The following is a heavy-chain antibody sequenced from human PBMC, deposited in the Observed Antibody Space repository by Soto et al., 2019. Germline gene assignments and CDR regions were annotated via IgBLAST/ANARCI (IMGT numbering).Heavy chain of an antibody. J-gene: IGHJ1*01. D-gene: IGHD6-19*01. CDR3: ARDMSSGWSEWYFQP. Sequence: QVQLVESGGGVVQPGRSLRLSCAASGFTFSSYAMHWVRQAPGKGLEWVAVISYDGSNKYYADSVKGRFTISRDNSKNTLYLQMNSLRAEDTAVYYCARDMSSGWSEWYFQPWGQGTLVTVSS. CDR2: ISYDGSNK. V-gene: IGHV3-30-3*01. CDR1: GFTFSSYA.